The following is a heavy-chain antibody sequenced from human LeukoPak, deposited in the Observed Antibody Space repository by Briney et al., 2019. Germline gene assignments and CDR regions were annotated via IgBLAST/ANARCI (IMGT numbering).Heavy chain of an antibody. CDR3: ARDRCSSTSCLFDY. Sequence: GGSLRLSCAASGFSFRNYWMHWVRQPPGKGLVWVSRIKNDGSTTDYADSVKGRFTISRDNAKNTLYLQMNSLRAEDTAVYYCARDRCSSTSCLFDYWGQGTLVTVSS. CDR1: GFSFRNYW. CDR2: IKNDGSTT. J-gene: IGHJ4*02. V-gene: IGHV3-74*01. D-gene: IGHD2-2*01.